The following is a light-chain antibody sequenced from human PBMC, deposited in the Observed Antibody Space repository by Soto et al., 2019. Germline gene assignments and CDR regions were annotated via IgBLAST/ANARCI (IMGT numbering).Light chain of an antibody. J-gene: IGLJ1*01. CDR1: SSDVGGYNY. CDR2: EVS. V-gene: IGLV2-8*01. CDR3: SAYAGRNNFYD. Sequence: QSALTQPPSASGSPGQSVTISCTGTSSDVGGYNYVSWYQQHPGKAPKLMIYEVSKRPSGVPDRFSGSKSGNTASPTVAGPQAEDEASFYWSAYAGRNNFYDFRTGTKLPLL.